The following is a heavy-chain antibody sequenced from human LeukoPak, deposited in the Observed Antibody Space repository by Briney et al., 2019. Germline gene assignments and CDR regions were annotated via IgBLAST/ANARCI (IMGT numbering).Heavy chain of an antibody. Sequence: ASVKVSCKASGGTFSSYAISWVRQAPGQGLEWMGRINPNSGGTDYAQNFQGRVTMTRDTSISTAYMELSRLRSDDTAVYYCARGYCSGGTCYLVENWFDPWGQGTLVTVSS. CDR1: GGTFSSYA. CDR3: ARGYCSGGTCYLVENWFDP. J-gene: IGHJ5*02. D-gene: IGHD2-15*01. V-gene: IGHV1-2*06. CDR2: INPNSGGT.